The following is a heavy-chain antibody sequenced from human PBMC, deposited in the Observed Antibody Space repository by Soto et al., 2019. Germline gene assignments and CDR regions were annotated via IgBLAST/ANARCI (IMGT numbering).Heavy chain of an antibody. J-gene: IGHJ6*02. CDR2: IYYSGST. Sequence: SETLSLTCTVSGGSIISSSYYWVWIRQPPGKGLEWIGSIYYSGSTYYNPSLKSRVTISVDTSKNQFSLKLSSVTAADTAVYYCATNYDDYYYYGMDVWGQGTTVTVSS. CDR1: GGSIISSSYY. CDR3: ATNYDDYYYYGMDV. V-gene: IGHV4-39*01. D-gene: IGHD5-12*01.